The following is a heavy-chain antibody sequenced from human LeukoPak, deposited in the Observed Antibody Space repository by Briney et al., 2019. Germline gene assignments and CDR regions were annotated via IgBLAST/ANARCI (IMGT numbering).Heavy chain of an antibody. Sequence: SETLSLTCTVSGGSISSGDYYWSWIRQHPGKGLEWIGYIYYSGSTYYNPSLKSRVTISVDTSKNQFSLKLSSVTAADTAVYYCARTTVPAAMFYFDYWGQGTLVTVSS. J-gene: IGHJ4*02. CDR1: GGSISSGDYY. V-gene: IGHV4-31*03. D-gene: IGHD2-2*01. CDR3: ARTTVPAAMFYFDY. CDR2: IYYSGST.